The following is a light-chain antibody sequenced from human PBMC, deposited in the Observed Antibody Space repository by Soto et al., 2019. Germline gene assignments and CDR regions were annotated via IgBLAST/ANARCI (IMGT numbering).Light chain of an antibody. J-gene: IGKJ2*01. Sequence: EIVLTQSPGTLSLSPGEGATLSCRASQRVSSNYLAWYQQKPGQAPRLLIYSASSRATGIPDRFSGSGSGTDFTLTISRLEPEDFAVYYCQQYGNSPYTFGQGTKLEIK. V-gene: IGKV3-20*01. CDR2: SAS. CDR1: QRVSSNY. CDR3: QQYGNSPYT.